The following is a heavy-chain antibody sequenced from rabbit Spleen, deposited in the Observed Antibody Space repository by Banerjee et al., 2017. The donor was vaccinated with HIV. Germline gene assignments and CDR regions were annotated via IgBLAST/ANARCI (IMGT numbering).Heavy chain of an antibody. CDR1: GIDFSSGYD. Sequence: QEQLEESGGDLVKPEGSLTLTCTASGIDFSSGYDMCWVRQAPGKGLEWIGYIDPTVGTTYYANWVNGRFTISSHIAQRTVDLQLNSLTVADTATYCCVSDYAGASYGFKLWSQGALVTVS. D-gene: IGHD4-2*01. CDR3: VSDYAGASYGFKL. V-gene: IGHV1S43*01. CDR2: IDPTVGTT. J-gene: IGHJ4*01.